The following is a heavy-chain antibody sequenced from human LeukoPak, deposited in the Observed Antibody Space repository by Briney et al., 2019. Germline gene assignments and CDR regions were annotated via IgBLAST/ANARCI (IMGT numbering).Heavy chain of an antibody. CDR2: ISYNESSK. D-gene: IGHD2-8*01. V-gene: IGHV3-30-3*01. Sequence: PERSLRLSCAASGFTFSNCAMHWVRQAPGKGQELVAVISYNESSKYYANSVKGRFTISRDNSKNTVYLQMNSLRAEDSAVYYCASGYCTNDVCYTGGFDYWGQGTLVTVSS. J-gene: IGHJ4*02. CDR1: GFTFSNCA. CDR3: ASGYCTNDVCYTGGFDY.